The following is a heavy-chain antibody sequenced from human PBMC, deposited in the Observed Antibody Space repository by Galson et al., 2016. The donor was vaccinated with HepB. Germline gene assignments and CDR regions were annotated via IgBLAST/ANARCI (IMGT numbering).Heavy chain of an antibody. D-gene: IGHD2-8*02. CDR2: IYSSGTS. V-gene: IGHV4-38-2*02. CDR1: GYSISSGYF. J-gene: IGHJ4*02. Sequence: SETLSLTCTVSGYSISSGYFWGWVRQPPGQALEWIASIYSSGTSYYSPSLRSRVTVSVVTPKNQFSLKVRSVTAADTAVYYCARDLRTGADYWGRGTLVTVSS. CDR3: ARDLRTGADY.